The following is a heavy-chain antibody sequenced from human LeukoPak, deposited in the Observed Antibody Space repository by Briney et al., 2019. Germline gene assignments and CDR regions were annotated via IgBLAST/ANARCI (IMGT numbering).Heavy chain of an antibody. J-gene: IGHJ3*02. CDR1: GFTFSSYS. Sequence: GGSLRLSCAASGFTFSSYSMNWARQAPGKGLEWVSSISSSSSYIYYADSVKGRFTISRDNAKNSLYLQMNSLRAEDTAVYYCARVVIYDSSGYYYERAFDIWGQGTMVTVSS. CDR3: ARVVIYDSSGYYYERAFDI. D-gene: IGHD3-22*01. V-gene: IGHV3-21*01. CDR2: ISSSSSYI.